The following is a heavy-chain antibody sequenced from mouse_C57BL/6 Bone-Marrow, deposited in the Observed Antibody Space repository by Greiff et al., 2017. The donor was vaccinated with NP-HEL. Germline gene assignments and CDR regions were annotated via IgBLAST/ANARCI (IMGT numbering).Heavy chain of an antibody. J-gene: IGHJ3*01. V-gene: IGHV6-3*01. CDR3: TVNSVFAD. CDR2: IRLKSDNYAT. Sequence: EVKLMESGGGLVQPGGSMKLSCVASGFTFSNYWMNWVRQSPEKGLEWVAQIRLKSDNYATHYAESVKGRFTISRDDSKSSVYLQMNNLRAEETGIYYCTVNSVFADWGQGTLVTVSA. CDR1: GFTFSNYW.